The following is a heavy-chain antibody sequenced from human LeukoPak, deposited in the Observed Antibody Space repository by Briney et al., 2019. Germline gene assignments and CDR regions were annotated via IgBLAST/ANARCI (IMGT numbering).Heavy chain of an antibody. CDR2: ISSNGGST. D-gene: IGHD3-10*01. J-gene: IGHJ4*02. Sequence: GGSLRLSCAASGFTFSSYAMHWVRQAPGKGLEYASAISSNGGSTYYSNSVKGRFTISRDNSKNTLYLQMGSLRAEDMAVYYCARVGFGEHYYFDYWGQGTLVTVSS. CDR1: GFTFSSYA. CDR3: ARVGFGEHYYFDY. V-gene: IGHV3-64*01.